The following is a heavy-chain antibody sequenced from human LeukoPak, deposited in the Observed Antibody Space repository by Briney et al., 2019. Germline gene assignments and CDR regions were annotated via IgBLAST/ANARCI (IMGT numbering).Heavy chain of an antibody. Sequence: SETLSLTCAVSGGSISSGGYSWNWIRRPPGKGLEWIGYIYHSGSTYYNPSLKSRVTISVDRSKNQFSLKLSSVTAADTAVYYCARGGPRITIFGVARYYGMDVWGQGTTVTVSS. CDR2: IYHSGST. D-gene: IGHD3-3*01. J-gene: IGHJ6*02. V-gene: IGHV4-30-2*01. CDR3: ARGGPRITIFGVARYYGMDV. CDR1: GGSISSGGYS.